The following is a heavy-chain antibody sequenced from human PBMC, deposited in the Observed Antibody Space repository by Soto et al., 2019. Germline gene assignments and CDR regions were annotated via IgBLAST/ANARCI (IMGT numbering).Heavy chain of an antibody. CDR2: IRSKANSYAT. D-gene: IGHD1-1*01. CDR1: GFTFSGSA. V-gene: IGHV3-73*02. CDR3: TRRIEVTTGRGGYFDL. J-gene: IGHJ2*01. Sequence: EVQLVESGGGLVQPGGSLKLSCAASGFTFSGSAMHWVRQASGKGLEWVGRIRSKANSYATAYAASVKGRFTISRDDSEKTDYLQMNSLNTEDTAVYYCTRRIEVTTGRGGYFDLWGRGTLVTVSS.